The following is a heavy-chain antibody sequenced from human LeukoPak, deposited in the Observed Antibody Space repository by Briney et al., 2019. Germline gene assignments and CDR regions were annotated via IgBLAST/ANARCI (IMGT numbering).Heavy chain of an antibody. CDR2: ISYDGSNK. CDR1: GFTFSSYG. CDR3: AKDGAGEAAAAGDC. Sequence: GGSLRLSCAASGFTFSSYGMHWVRQAPGKGLEWVAVISYDGSNKYYADSVKGRFTISRDNSKNTLYLQMNSLRAEDTAVYYCAKDGAGEAAAAGDCWGQGTLVTVSS. D-gene: IGHD6-13*01. J-gene: IGHJ4*02. V-gene: IGHV3-30*18.